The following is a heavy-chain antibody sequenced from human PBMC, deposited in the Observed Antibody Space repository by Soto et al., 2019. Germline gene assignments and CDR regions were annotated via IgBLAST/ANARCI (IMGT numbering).Heavy chain of an antibody. CDR1: GESVSSKSAA. CDR2: TYYRSKWYN. J-gene: IGHJ3*02. D-gene: IGHD6-13*01. Sequence: SQTLSLTCAMSGESVSSKSAAWNWIRQSPSRGLEWLGRTYYRSKWYNDYAVSVKSRITINPDTSKNQFSLQLNSVTPEDTAVYYCARVGYSSSRDLPNPFAIWGRRTMVIVSS. V-gene: IGHV6-1*01. CDR3: ARVGYSSSRDLPNPFAI.